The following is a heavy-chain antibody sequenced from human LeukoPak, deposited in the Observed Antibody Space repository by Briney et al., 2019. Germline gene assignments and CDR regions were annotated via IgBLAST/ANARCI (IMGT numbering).Heavy chain of an antibody. CDR3: ARDYCSSTSCLFDY. CDR1: GYTFTSYD. D-gene: IGHD2-2*01. Sequence: ASVKVSCKASGYTFTSYDFNWVRQATGQRPEWMGWMSPNSDDTGYAQKFQDRVTMTRNTSISTAYMELSSLRSDDTAVYYCARDYCSSTSCLFDYWGQGTLVTVSS. V-gene: IGHV1-8*01. CDR2: MSPNSDDT. J-gene: IGHJ4*02.